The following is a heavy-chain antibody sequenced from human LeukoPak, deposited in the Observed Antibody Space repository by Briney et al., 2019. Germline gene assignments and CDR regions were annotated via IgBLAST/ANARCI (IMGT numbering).Heavy chain of an antibody. D-gene: IGHD3-10*01. CDR2: ISGTGYNT. J-gene: IGHJ4*02. Sequence: GGSLRLSCAASGVTFRNCAMSWVRQAPGKGLEWVSGISGTGYNTYYADSVKGRFTISRDNSKNTLYLQMNSLGAEDTAVYYSAKPVSGSLFYFDYWGQRTLVTVSS. CDR3: AKPVSGSLFYFDY. V-gene: IGHV3-23*01. CDR1: GVTFRNCA.